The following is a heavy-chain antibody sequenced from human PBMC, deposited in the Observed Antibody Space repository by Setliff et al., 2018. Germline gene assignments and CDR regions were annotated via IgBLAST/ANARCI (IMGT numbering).Heavy chain of an antibody. CDR3: ARGFYYYDFYIDF. J-gene: IGHJ6*03. CDR2: IYYSGST. V-gene: IGHV4-39*07. CDR1: VVSFSSSCFY. Sequence: PSETLSLTCTVSVVSFSSSCFYWGWIRQPPGKGLEWIGGIYYSGSTYSNPSLKSRVTISVDTSKNQFSLKLRSVTAADTAGYSCARGFYYYDFYIDFWGKGTTVTVSS.